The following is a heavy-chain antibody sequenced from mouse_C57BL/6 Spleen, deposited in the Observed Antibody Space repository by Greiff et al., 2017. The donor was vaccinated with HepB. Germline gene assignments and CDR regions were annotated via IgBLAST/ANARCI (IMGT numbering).Heavy chain of an antibody. CDR1: GFSFNTYA. D-gene: IGHD1-1*01. J-gene: IGHJ1*03. CDR2: IRSKSNNYAT. Sequence: EVQRVESGGGLVQPKGSLKLSCAASGFSFNTYAMNWVRQAPGKGLEWVARIRSKSNNYATYYADSVKDRFTISRDDSESMLYLQMNNLKTEDTAMYYCVRHYGSSYWYFDVWGTGTTVTVSS. CDR3: VRHYGSSYWYFDV. V-gene: IGHV10-1*01.